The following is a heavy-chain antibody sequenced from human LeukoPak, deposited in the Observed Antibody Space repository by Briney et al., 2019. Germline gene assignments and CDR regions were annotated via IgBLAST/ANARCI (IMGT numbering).Heavy chain of an antibody. Sequence: GGSLRLSCTVSGFTVSSNSMSWVRQAPGKGLEWVSFIYSDNTHYSDSVKGRFTISRDSSKNTLYLQMNSLRAEDTAVYYCARRAGAYSHPYDYWGQGTLVTVSS. CDR3: ARRAGAYSHPYDY. V-gene: IGHV3-53*01. CDR2: IYSDNT. CDR1: GFTVSSNS. J-gene: IGHJ4*02. D-gene: IGHD4/OR15-4a*01.